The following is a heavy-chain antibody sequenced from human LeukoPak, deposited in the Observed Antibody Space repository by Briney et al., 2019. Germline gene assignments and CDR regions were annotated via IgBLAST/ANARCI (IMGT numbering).Heavy chain of an antibody. V-gene: IGHV4-31*03. Sequence: PSQTLSLTCTVSGGSINRGGSYWTWIRQHPGKGLEWIGSIYDSGSTYYNPSLESRVNISVDTSKNQFSPKLNSVTAADTAVYYCARDRSDSTTRYLDYWGQGTLVTVSS. D-gene: IGHD3-10*01. J-gene: IGHJ4*02. CDR1: GGSINRGGSY. CDR2: IYDSGST. CDR3: ARDRSDSTTRYLDY.